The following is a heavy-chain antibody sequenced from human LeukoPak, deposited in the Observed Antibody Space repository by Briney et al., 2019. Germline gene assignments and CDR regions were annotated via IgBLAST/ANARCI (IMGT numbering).Heavy chain of an antibody. V-gene: IGHV4-61*02. CDR1: GDSISSGSYY. J-gene: IGHJ4*02. CDR3: ARNSCSGGSCYDNRGYFDY. CDR2: IYTSGST. D-gene: IGHD2-15*01. Sequence: SQTLSLTCTVSGDSISSGSYYWSWIRQPAGKGLEWIGRIYTSGSTNYNPSLKSRVTISVDTSKNQFSLKLSSVTAADTAVYFCARNSCSGGSCYDNRGYFDYWGQGTLVTVSS.